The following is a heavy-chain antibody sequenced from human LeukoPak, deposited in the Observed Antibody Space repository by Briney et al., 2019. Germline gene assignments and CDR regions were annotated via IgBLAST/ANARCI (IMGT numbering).Heavy chain of an antibody. CDR2: IFYSGST. D-gene: IGHD6-19*01. V-gene: IGHV4-39*01. CDR1: GGSISSSSYY. J-gene: IGHJ3*02. CDR3: ARQDSSGWYAGAFDI. Sequence: MSSETLSLTCTVSGGSISSSSYYWAWIRQPPGKGLEWIGSIFYSGSTYYNPSLKSRVTISVDTSKNQFSLKLSSVTAADTAVYYCARQDSSGWYAGAFDIWGQGTMVTVPS.